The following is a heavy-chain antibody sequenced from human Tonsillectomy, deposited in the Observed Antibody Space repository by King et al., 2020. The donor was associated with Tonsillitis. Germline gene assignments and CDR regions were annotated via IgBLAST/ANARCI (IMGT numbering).Heavy chain of an antibody. J-gene: IGHJ4*02. D-gene: IGHD6-13*01. CDR3: AKARAPAGTDDY. CDR2: ISAYNGNT. V-gene: IGHV1-18*01. CDR1: GYTFTNYG. Sequence: VQLVESGAEVKKPGASVKVSCKASGYTFTNYGINWVRQAPGQGLEWMGWISAYNGNTNYAQRLQGRVAMTTDTSTSTAYMELRSLRSDDTAVYYCAKARAPAGTDDYWGQGTLVTVSS.